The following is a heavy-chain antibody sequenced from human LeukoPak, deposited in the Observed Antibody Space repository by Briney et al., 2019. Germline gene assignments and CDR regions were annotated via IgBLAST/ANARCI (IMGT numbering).Heavy chain of an antibody. J-gene: IGHJ6*04. CDR3: AKDLLLLWFGGNYYYSYGMDV. D-gene: IGHD3-10*01. V-gene: IGHV3-30*18. Sequence: PVRSLRLSCVAFGFTFSRYGMHWVRQAPGKGLEGVEVISYVGSNKYYADSVTGRFPISRDNSKNTLYLQMNSLTAEDTAVYYCAKDLLLLWFGGNYYYSYGMDVWGKGTTVTVSS. CDR2: ISYVGSNK. CDR1: GFTFSRYG.